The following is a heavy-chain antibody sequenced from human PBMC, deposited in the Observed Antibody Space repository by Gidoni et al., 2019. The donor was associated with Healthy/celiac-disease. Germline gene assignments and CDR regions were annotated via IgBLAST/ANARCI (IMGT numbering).Heavy chain of an antibody. D-gene: IGHD3-16*02. CDR2: ISSSSSYI. V-gene: IGHV3-21*01. CDR3: ARDAGLGELSLFSAPDYGMDV. Sequence: EVQLVESGGGLVKPGGSLRLSCAASGFTFSSYSMNWVRQAPGKGLEWVSSISSSSSYIYYADSVKGRFTISRDNAKNSLYLQMNSLRAEDTAVYYCARDAGLGELSLFSAPDYGMDVWGQGTTVTVSS. CDR1: GFTFSSYS. J-gene: IGHJ6*02.